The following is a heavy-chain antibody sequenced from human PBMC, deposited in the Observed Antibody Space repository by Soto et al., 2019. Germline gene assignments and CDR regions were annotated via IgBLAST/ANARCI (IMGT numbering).Heavy chain of an antibody. CDR3: VMVDNYVTPTPQDV. J-gene: IGHJ6*02. Sequence: QVQLVQSGDEVKKPGASVKVSCKASGYIFVNYGIAWVRQAPGQGLEWMGWISPYTGNTHSATKVQGRLTMTTETSTSTAYMDQGSLTSDDTAVYYCVMVDNYVTPTPQDVWGQGTTVTVSS. CDR1: GYIFVNYG. V-gene: IGHV1-18*01. CDR2: ISPYTGNT. D-gene: IGHD3-16*01.